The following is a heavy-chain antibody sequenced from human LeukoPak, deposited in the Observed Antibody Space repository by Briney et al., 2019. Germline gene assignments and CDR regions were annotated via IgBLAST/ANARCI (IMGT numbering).Heavy chain of an antibody. Sequence: SETLSLTCTVSGGSISSYYWSWTRQPAGKGLEWIGRIYTSGSTNYNPSLKSRVTMSVDTSKKQFSLKLSSVTAADTAVYYCASVRNLVATSRPGDGDYFDYWGQGTLVIVSS. CDR3: ASVRNLVATSRPGDGDYFDY. CDR1: GGSISSYY. V-gene: IGHV4-4*07. J-gene: IGHJ4*02. D-gene: IGHD5-12*01. CDR2: IYTSGST.